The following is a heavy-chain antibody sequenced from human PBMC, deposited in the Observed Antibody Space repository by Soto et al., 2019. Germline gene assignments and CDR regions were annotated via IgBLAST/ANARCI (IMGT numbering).Heavy chain of an antibody. Sequence: SETLSLTCAVYGGSFSGYYWSWIRQPPGKGLEWIGEINHSGSTNYNPSLKSRVTISVDTSKNQFSLKLSSVTAADTAVYYCASCGSGSYYNYYYYGMDVWGQGTTVTV. CDR1: GGSFSGYY. CDR2: INHSGST. CDR3: ASCGSGSYYNYYYYGMDV. J-gene: IGHJ6*02. V-gene: IGHV4-34*01. D-gene: IGHD3-10*01.